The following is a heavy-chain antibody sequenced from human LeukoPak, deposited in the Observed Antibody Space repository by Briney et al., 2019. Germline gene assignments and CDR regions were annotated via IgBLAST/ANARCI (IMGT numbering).Heavy chain of an antibody. CDR3: ARADYDFWSGYSAFDY. CDR1: GGSISSYY. CDR2: IYYSGST. D-gene: IGHD3-3*01. J-gene: IGHJ4*02. V-gene: IGHV4-59*01. Sequence: SETLSLTCTVSGGSISSYYWSWIRQPPGQGLEWIGYIYYSGSTNYHPSLKSRVTISVDTSKNQFSLKLSSVTAADTAVYYCARADYDFWSGYSAFDYWGQGTLVTVSS.